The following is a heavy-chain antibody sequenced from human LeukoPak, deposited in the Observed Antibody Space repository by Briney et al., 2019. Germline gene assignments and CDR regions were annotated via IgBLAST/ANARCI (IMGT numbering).Heavy chain of an antibody. CDR1: GGSFSGYY. Sequence: SETLSVTCAVYGGSFSGYYWSWIRQPPGKGLEWIGEINHSGSTNYNPSLKSRVAISVDTSKNQFSLKLSSVTAADTAVYYCARGRPFQHWGQGTLVTVSS. V-gene: IGHV4-34*01. CDR3: ARGRPFQH. CDR2: INHSGST. J-gene: IGHJ1*01.